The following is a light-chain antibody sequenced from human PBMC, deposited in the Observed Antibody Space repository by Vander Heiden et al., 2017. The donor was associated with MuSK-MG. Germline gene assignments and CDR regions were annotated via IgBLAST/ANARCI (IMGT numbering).Light chain of an antibody. CDR1: QSIRNF. CDR2: AAS. V-gene: IGKV1-39*01. J-gene: IGKJ3*01. Sequence: DIPMTQSPSSLSASVGDRVTITCRASQSIRNFLSWYQHKPGKAPKLLIYAASSLQSGVPSRFSGSGSGTDFTLTISSLQPEDFASYYCQQSQSTPFTFGHGTKVDIK. CDR3: QQSQSTPFT.